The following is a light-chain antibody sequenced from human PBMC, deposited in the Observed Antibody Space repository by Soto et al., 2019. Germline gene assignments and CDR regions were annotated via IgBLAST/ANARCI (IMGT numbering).Light chain of an antibody. CDR2: GAS. V-gene: IGKV3-15*01. CDR3: QQYNNWPRT. CDR1: QSVSSD. Sequence: EIVMTQSPATLSVSPGERATLSCRASQSVSSDLAWYHQKPGQAPRLLIYGASTRAPGIPARFSGSGSGTEFTLTINSLQSEDFAVYYCQQYNNWPRTFGQGTKVDIK. J-gene: IGKJ1*01.